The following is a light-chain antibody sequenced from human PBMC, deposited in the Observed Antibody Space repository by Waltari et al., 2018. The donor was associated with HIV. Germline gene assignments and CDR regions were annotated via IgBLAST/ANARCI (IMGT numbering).Light chain of an antibody. CDR1: SSHGGAFNY. CDR2: DVN. CDR3: CSYADKYTWV. Sequence: QSALTQPRSVSGSPGQSVTISCTGTSSHGGAFNYVSWYQQHPGKAPKLMIFDVNKRPSGVPDRFSGSKSGNTASLTISGLQAEDEADYYCCSYADKYTWVFGGGTKLTVL. J-gene: IGLJ3*02. V-gene: IGLV2-11*01.